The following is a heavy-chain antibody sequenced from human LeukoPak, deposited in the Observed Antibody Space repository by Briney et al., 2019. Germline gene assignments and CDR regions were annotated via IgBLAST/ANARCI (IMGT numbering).Heavy chain of an antibody. CDR1: GGTFSSYA. J-gene: IGHJ6*02. Sequence: GALVKVSCKASGGTFSSYAISWVRQAPGQGLEWMGRIIPILGIANYAQKFQGRVTITADKSTSTAYMELSSLRSEDTAVYYCARVKDYYYYYGMDVWGQGTTVTVSS. CDR2: IIPILGIA. CDR3: ARVKDYYYYYGMDV. V-gene: IGHV1-69*04.